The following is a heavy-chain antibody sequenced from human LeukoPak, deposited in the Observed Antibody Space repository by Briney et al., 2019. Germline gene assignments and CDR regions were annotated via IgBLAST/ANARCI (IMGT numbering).Heavy chain of an antibody. CDR3: ARDRQKITIFGVVISYYYYMDV. J-gene: IGHJ6*03. CDR2: INPSGGST. V-gene: IGHV1-46*01. CDR1: GYTFTSYY. Sequence: ASVKVSCKASGYTFTSYYVHWVRQAPGQGLEWMGIINPSGGSTSYAQKFQGRVTMTRDMSTSTVYMELSSLRSEDTAVYYCARDRQKITIFGVVISYYYYMDVWGKGTTVTVSS. D-gene: IGHD3-3*01.